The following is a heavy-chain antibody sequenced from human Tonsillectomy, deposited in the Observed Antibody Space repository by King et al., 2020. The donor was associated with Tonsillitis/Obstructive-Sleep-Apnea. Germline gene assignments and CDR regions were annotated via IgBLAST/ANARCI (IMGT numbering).Heavy chain of an antibody. V-gene: IGHV3-23*04. CDR3: AKDRSYDFWSGYYVGDY. Sequence: VQLVESGGGLVQPGGSLRLSCAASGFTFSRYAMSWVRQAPGKGLEWVSSLTGSADSTYYAESVKGRFTIPRENSKNTLYLQMNSLRAEDTAVYYCAKDRSYDFWSGYYVGDYWGQGTLVTVSS. CDR1: GFTFSRYA. CDR2: LTGSADST. J-gene: IGHJ4*02. D-gene: IGHD3-3*01.